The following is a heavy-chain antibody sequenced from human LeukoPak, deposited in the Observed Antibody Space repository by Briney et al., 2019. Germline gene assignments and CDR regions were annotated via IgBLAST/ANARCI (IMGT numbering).Heavy chain of an antibody. CDR3: AKSREEIRGLDAFDI. Sequence: SETLSLTCTVSGGSISNYYWSWIRQPPGKGLEWIGYIYYSGSTNYNPSLKSRLTISVDTSKNQFSLKLSSVTAADTAVYYCAKSREEIRGLDAFDIWGQGTMVTVSS. CDR1: GGSISNYY. V-gene: IGHV4-59*01. CDR2: IYYSGST. J-gene: IGHJ3*02. D-gene: IGHD5-24*01.